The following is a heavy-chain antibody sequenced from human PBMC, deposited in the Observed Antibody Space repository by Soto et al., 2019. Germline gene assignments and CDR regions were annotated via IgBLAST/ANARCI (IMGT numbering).Heavy chain of an antibody. CDR1: GGCISSYY. CDR2: IYYSGST. CDR3: ARLYCSGGSCYFDY. V-gene: IGHV4-59*08. J-gene: IGHJ4*02. D-gene: IGHD2-15*01. Sequence: SETLSLTCTVSGGCISSYYWSWIRQPPGKGLEWIGYIYYSGSTNYNPSLKSRVTISVDTSKNQFSLKLSSVTAADTAVYYCARLYCSGGSCYFDYWGQGTLVTVSS.